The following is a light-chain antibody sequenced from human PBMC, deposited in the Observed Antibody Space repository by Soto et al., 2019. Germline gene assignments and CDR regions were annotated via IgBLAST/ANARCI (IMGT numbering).Light chain of an antibody. CDR1: QSIRNY. CDR3: HHYGST. V-gene: IGKV3-20*01. J-gene: IGKJ1*01. CDR2: GAS. Sequence: EVVLTQSPATLSLSQGERATLSCRASQSIRNYLAWYQQKPGQAPRLLIYGASSRATGIPDRFSGSGSETDFTLTISRLEPEDFAVYYCHHYGSTFGQGTKVDIK.